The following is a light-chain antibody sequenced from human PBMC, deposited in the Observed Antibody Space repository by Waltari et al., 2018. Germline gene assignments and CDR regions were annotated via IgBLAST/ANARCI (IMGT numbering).Light chain of an antibody. CDR2: GAS. CDR1: QSVRNSY. CDR3: QQYGTSPFT. Sequence: DIVLTQSPGTLSLSPGERATLSCRASQSVRNSYLAWYQQKPGQAPRLLIYGASSRATDIPDRFSGSGSGTDFTLTISRLGPEDFALYYCQQYGTSPFTFGPGTKVDIK. V-gene: IGKV3-20*01. J-gene: IGKJ3*01.